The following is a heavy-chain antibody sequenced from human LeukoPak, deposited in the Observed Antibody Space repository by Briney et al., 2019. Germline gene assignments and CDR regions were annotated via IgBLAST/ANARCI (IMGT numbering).Heavy chain of an antibody. CDR2: IYYSGST. CDR1: GGSISSGGYY. CDR3: AWGYCSSTHCDSY. Sequence: SETLSLTCTVSGGSISSGGYYWSWIRQHPGKGLEWIGYIYYSGSTYYNPSLKSRVTISVDTSKNQFSLKLSSVTAADTAVYYCAWGYCSSTHCDSYWGQGTLVTVSS. V-gene: IGHV4-31*03. J-gene: IGHJ4*02. D-gene: IGHD2-2*02.